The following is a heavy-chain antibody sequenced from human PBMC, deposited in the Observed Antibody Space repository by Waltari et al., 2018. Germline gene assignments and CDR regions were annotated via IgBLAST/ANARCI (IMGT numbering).Heavy chain of an antibody. CDR2: INPNSGGT. D-gene: IGHD4-17*01. CDR3: ARGAVSDYGDYPPPPPYYYYGMDV. CDR1: GYPFTGYY. V-gene: IGHV1-2*02. J-gene: IGHJ6*02. Sequence: VQLLDSGAELKTPGSSVQVSCKASGYPFTGYYMHSVLLAPGHGLGRLGWINPNSGGTNYAQKFQGRVTMTRDTSISTAYMELSRLRSDDTAVYYCARGAVSDYGDYPPPPPYYYYGMDVWGQGTTVTVSS.